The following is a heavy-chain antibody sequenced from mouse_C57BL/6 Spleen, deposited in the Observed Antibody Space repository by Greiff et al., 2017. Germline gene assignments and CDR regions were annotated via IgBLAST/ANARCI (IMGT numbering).Heavy chain of an antibody. V-gene: IGHV1-50*01. J-gene: IGHJ2*01. CDR3: ARRRNYFDY. CDR2: IDPSDSYT. Sequence: QVHVKQPGAELVKPGASVKLSCKASGYTFTSYWMQWVKQRPGQGLEWIGEIDPSDSYTNYNQKFKVKSTLTVDTASSTSYMQLSSLTSEDSAVYYCARRRNYFDYWGQGTTLTVSS. CDR1: GYTFTSYW.